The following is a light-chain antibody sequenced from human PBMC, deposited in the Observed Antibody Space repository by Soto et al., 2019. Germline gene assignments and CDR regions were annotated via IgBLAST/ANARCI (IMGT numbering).Light chain of an antibody. CDR3: SSYTSRSTNVV. J-gene: IGLJ2*01. CDR1: SSDVGGYNY. CDR2: EVS. V-gene: IGLV2-14*01. Sequence: QSVLTQPASVSGFPGQSITISCTGTSSDVGGYNYVSWYQQHPRKAPKLMIYEVSNRPSGVSNRFSGSKSGNTASLTISGLQAEDEADYYCSSYTSRSTNVVFGGATKLTVL.